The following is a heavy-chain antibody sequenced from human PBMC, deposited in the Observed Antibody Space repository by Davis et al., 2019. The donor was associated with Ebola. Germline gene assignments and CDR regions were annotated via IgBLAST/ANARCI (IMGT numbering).Heavy chain of an antibody. J-gene: IGHJ4*02. CDR3: ARDKGYGYYLADY. V-gene: IGHV3-7*01. CDR1: GFTFSSYW. Sequence: GESLKIPCAASGFTFSSYWMSWVRQAPGKGLEWVANIKQDGSEKYYVDSVKGRFTISRDNAKNSLYLQMNSLRAEDTSVYYCARDKGYGYYLADYWGQGTLVTVSS. CDR2: IKQDGSEK. D-gene: IGHD5-18*01.